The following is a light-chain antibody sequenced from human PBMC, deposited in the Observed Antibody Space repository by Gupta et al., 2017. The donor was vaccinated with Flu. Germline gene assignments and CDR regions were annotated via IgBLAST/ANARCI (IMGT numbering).Light chain of an antibody. CDR2: AAS. V-gene: IGKV3-11*01. Sequence: EVVLTQSPGTLSLSPGERATLSCRAGQSVSGSLAWYQQKPGQAPRLLIYAASNRATGIPARFSGSGSGTDFTLTISSLEPEDFAVYYCQQRDSCPVTFGGGTKVEIK. J-gene: IGKJ4*01. CDR1: QSVSGS. CDR3: QQRDSCPVT.